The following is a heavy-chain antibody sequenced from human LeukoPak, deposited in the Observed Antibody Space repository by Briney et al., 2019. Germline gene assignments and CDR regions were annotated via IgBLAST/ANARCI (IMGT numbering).Heavy chain of an antibody. CDR1: GYSINRGYY. J-gene: IGHJ6*03. CDR3: ARRAPPRLLHGYMDV. Sequence: MSSETLSLTCTVPGYSINRGYYWVWIRQPPGKGLEWIGSIYRSGSTNYNPSLKSRVTISVDTSKNQFSLKLSSVTAADTAVYYCARRAPPRLLHGYMDVWGKGTTVTISS. CDR2: IYRSGST. V-gene: IGHV4-38-2*02. D-gene: IGHD2-15*01.